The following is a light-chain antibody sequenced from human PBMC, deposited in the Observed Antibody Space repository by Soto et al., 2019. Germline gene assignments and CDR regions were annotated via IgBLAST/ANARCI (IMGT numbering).Light chain of an antibody. Sequence: QSALTQPASVSGSPGQSITISCTGTSSDVGGYNYVSWYQQHPGKVPKLMIYDVSNRPSGVSNRFSGSKSGNTASLTISGLQAEDEADYYCSSYTSSSTGVFGGGTKLTVL. CDR2: DVS. CDR3: SSYTSSSTGV. V-gene: IGLV2-14*01. J-gene: IGLJ2*01. CDR1: SSDVGGYNY.